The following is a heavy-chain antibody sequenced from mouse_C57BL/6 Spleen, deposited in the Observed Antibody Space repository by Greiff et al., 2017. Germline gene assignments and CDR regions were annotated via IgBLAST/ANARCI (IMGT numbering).Heavy chain of an antibody. V-gene: IGHV5-17*01. CDR3: ARRYYGSSHYFGY. Sequence: LVESGGGLVKPGGSLKLSCAASGFTFSDYGMHWVRQAPEKGLEWVAYISSGSSTIYYADTVKGRFTISRDNAKNTLFLQMTSLRSEDTAMYYCARRYYGSSHYFGYWGQGTTLTVSS. D-gene: IGHD1-1*01. J-gene: IGHJ2*01. CDR1: GFTFSDYG. CDR2: ISSGSSTI.